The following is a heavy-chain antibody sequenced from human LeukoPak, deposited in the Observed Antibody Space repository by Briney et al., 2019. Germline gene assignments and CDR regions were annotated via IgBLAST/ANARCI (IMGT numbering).Heavy chain of an antibody. CDR2: IYNTGSS. J-gene: IGHJ2*01. D-gene: IGHD3-10*01. V-gene: IGHV4-59*08. Sequence: SETLSLTCTVSGGSVSSDSWNWIRQPPGKGLEWIGYIYNTGSSNHNPSLKNRVTISFDKPKSQLSLNLTSVTAADTAIYYCARHGKMNLVRGAFWYFDLWGRGTLVTVSS. CDR3: ARHGKMNLVRGAFWYFDL. CDR1: GGSVSSDS.